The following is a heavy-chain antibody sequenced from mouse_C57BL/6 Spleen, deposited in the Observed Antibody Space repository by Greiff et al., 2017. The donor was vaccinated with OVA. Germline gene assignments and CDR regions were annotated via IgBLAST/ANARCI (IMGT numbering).Heavy chain of an antibody. CDR1: GYTFTGYW. D-gene: IGHD3-2*02. V-gene: IGHV1-9*01. CDR2: MVPGSCST. Sequence: QVQLQQSGAELMKPGASVKLSCKATGYTFTGYWIEWGEKRGGHGLEWIGEMVPGSCSTNDNEKFKGKATFTADTSSNTAYMQLSSLTTEDSAIYYCARFSSGWGFAYWGQGTLVTVSA. CDR3: ARFSSGWGFAY. J-gene: IGHJ3*01.